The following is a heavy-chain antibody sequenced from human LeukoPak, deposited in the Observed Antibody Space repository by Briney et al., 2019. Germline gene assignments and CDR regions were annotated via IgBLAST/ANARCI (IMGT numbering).Heavy chain of an antibody. CDR2: LYYSGST. J-gene: IGHJ5*02. CDR1: GGSISRGNYY. CDR3: ARHTYSLFDP. V-gene: IGHV4-39*01. Sequence: PSETLSLTCTVSGGSISRGNYYWGWIRLPPGKGLEWIGSLYYSGSTNYNPSLKSRVTMDVDTSKNQFSLKLSSVTAADTAVYYCARHTYSLFDPWGQGTLVTVSS. D-gene: IGHD1-26*01.